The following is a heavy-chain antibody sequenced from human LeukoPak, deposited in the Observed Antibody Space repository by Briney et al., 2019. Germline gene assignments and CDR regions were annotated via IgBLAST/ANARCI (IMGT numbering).Heavy chain of an antibody. CDR1: GFIFSNYA. D-gene: IGHD1-1*01. CDR3: AKDVDNWPREVDC. Sequence: PGGSLRLSCAASGFIFSNYAMNWVRQAPGKGLEWVSGIGGSAGSTYYADSVKGRFTISRDNSKSTLYLQMNSLRAEEDTAVYYCAKDVDNWPREVDCWGQGTLVTVSS. V-gene: IGHV3-23*01. J-gene: IGHJ4*02. CDR2: IGGSAGST.